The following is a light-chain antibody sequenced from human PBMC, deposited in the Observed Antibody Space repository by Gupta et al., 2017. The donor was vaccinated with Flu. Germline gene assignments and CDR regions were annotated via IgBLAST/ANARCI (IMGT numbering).Light chain of an antibody. J-gene: IGLJ1*01. CDR2: GVN. V-gene: IGLV2-11*03. CDR3: CSHAGTYRVPYV. Sequence: TISCTGTSSDVGAYNYVSWFQQHPGEAPNLVIYGVNERPSGGPNRFSGSKSGNTASLTISGLQVEEEADYYCCSHAGTYRVPYVFGTGTKVTVL. CDR1: SSDVGAYNY.